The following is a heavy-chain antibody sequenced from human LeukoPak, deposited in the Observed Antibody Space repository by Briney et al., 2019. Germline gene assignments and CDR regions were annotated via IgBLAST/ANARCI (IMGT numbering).Heavy chain of an antibody. CDR3: AKYPYDFWSGTPAYGMDV. D-gene: IGHD3-3*01. J-gene: IGHJ6*02. CDR1: GFSFSSYG. Sequence: GGSLRLSCAASGFSFSSYGMSWVRQAPGKGLEWVSAISGSGGSTYYADSVKGRFTISRDNSKNTLYLQMNSLRAEDTAVYYCAKYPYDFWSGTPAYGMDVWGQGTTVTVSS. CDR2: ISGSGGST. V-gene: IGHV3-23*01.